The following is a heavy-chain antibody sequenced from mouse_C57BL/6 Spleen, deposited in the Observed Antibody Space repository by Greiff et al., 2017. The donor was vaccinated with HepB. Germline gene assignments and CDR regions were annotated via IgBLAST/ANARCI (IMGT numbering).Heavy chain of an antibody. V-gene: IGHV1-76*01. Sequence: QVQLKQSGAELVRPGASVKLSCKASGYTFTDYYINWVKQRPGQGLEWIARIYPGSGNTYYNEKFKGKATLTAEKSSSTAYMQLSSLTSEDSAVYFCARSETAQAYLFAYWGQGTLVTVSA. J-gene: IGHJ3*01. D-gene: IGHD3-2*02. CDR2: IYPGSGNT. CDR3: ARSETAQAYLFAY. CDR1: GYTFTDYY.